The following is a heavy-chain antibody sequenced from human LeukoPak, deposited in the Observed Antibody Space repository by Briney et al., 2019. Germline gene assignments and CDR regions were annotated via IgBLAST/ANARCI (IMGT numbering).Heavy chain of an antibody. V-gene: IGHV1-24*01. CDR2: FDPEDGET. D-gene: IGHD1-26*01. CDR3: ARHTSGSYEMGGAFDI. Sequence: GASVKVSCKVSGYTLTELSMHWVRQAPGKGLEWMGGFDPEDGETIYAQKFRGRVTMTTDTSTSTAYMELRSLRSDDTAVYYCARHTSGSYEMGGAFDIWGQGTMVTVSS. J-gene: IGHJ3*02. CDR1: GYTLTELS.